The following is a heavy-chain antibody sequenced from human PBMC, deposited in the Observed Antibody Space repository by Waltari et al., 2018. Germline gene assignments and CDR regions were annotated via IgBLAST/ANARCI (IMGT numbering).Heavy chain of an antibody. CDR2: INQDERYK. Sequence: EVQLVESGGDLVQPGGSLRLSCEASGFRFDSYWMTWVRQAPGKGREWVANINQDERYKNYVDSVKGRFTGSRDNAKNSLYLQMNKLRVEDTGVYYCARELYSYGYIVVWGQGTRVTVSS. J-gene: IGHJ4*02. D-gene: IGHD5-18*01. V-gene: IGHV3-7*01. CDR3: ARELYSYGYIVV. CDR1: GFRFDSYW.